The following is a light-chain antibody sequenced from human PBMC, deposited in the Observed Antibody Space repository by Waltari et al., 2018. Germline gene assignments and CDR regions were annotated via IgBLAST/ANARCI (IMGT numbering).Light chain of an antibody. CDR1: QSVCTY. CDR3: QQRSNWPPFT. Sequence: EVVLTQSPATLSLSPGERATLSCRASQSVCTYLAWYQQRPGQTPRLLIYDASNRAAGIPARFSGSGSGTDFTLTISSLEPEDFAVYYCQQRSNWPPFTFGGGTKVEIK. V-gene: IGKV3-11*01. CDR2: DAS. J-gene: IGKJ4*01.